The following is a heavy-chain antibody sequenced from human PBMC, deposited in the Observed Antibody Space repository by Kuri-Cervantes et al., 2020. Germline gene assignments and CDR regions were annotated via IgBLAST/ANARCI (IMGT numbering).Heavy chain of an antibody. CDR1: GGSVIGSNYH. D-gene: IGHD6-19*01. Sequence: TETLSLTCTVSGGSVIGSNYHWGWIRQPPGKGLEWIGSIYYSGSTYYNPSLKSRVTISVDTSKTQFSLKLSSVTAADTAIYYCARLYRSGWYYFDYWGQGTLVTVSS. V-gene: IGHV4-39*01. CDR3: ARLYRSGWYYFDY. J-gene: IGHJ4*02. CDR2: IYYSGST.